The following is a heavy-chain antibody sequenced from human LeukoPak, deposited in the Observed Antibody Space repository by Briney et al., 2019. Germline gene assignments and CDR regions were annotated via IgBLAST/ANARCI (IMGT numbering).Heavy chain of an antibody. Sequence: SETLSLTCTVSGGSISNYYWSWIRQPAGKGLEWIGRIYTSGSINYNPSLKSRVTMSVDTSKNQFSLKLSSVTAADTAVYYCAREQQLVFWFDPWGQGTLVTVSS. D-gene: IGHD6-13*01. CDR1: GGSISNYY. CDR3: AREQQLVFWFDP. J-gene: IGHJ5*02. CDR2: IYTSGSI. V-gene: IGHV4-4*07.